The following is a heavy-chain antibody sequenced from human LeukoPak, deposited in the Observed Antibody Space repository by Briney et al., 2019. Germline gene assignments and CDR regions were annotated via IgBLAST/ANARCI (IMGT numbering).Heavy chain of an antibody. V-gene: IGHV4-61*09. CDR2: IYTSGTS. CDR1: GGSISSGSYD. J-gene: IGHJ4*02. Sequence: SETLSLTCTVSGGSISSGSYDWYWIRQPAGKGLEWIGHIYTSGTSNYNPSLRSRVTISVDTSKNQFSLKLTSVTAADTAVYYCTKGRGIWGQGTLVTVSS. CDR3: TKGRGI. D-gene: IGHD3-10*01.